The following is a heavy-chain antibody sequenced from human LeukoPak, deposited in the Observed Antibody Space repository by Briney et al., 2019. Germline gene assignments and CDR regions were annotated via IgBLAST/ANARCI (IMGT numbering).Heavy chain of an antibody. V-gene: IGHV3-73*01. D-gene: IGHD2-15*01. J-gene: IGHJ4*02. CDR1: GFTFSSYG. Sequence: GGSLRLSCAASGFTFSSYGMHWVRQAPGKGLEWVCRIRSKTNSYATAYGASMKGRFTISRDDSKNTAYLQMNSLKNEDTAVYYCTVNYCSGGSCYMFWGQGTLVTVSS. CDR3: TVNYCSGGSCYMF. CDR2: IRSKTNSYAT.